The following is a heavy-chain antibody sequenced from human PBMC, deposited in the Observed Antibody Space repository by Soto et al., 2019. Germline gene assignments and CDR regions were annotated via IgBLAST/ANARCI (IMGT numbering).Heavy chain of an antibody. D-gene: IGHD6-19*01. CDR3: ARVVYSNVWLFED. CDR2: IKQDGSEK. J-gene: IGHJ4*01. Sequence: PWGSLRRSCAASWFIFGNFLMSCVRQAPGKGLEWLANIKQDGSEKYCVDSVKGRFTLSIVNAKNSLHLQMNSLKAEDTAMYLGARVVYSNVWLFEDWGQGTLVTVSS. V-gene: IGHV3-7*01. CDR1: WFIFGNFL.